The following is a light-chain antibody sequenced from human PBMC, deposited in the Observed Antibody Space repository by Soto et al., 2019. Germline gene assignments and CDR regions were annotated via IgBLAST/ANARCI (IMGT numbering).Light chain of an antibody. CDR1: SSNIGSNY. V-gene: IGLV1-47*01. Sequence: QLVLTQPPSASGTPGQRVTISCSGSSSNIGSNYLYWYQQLPGTAPKLLIYRNNQRPSGVPDRFSGSKSGTSASLAISGLPSEDEAHYYCAAWDDSLSGVAFGGRTKLTVL. J-gene: IGLJ2*01. CDR3: AAWDDSLSGVA. CDR2: RNN.